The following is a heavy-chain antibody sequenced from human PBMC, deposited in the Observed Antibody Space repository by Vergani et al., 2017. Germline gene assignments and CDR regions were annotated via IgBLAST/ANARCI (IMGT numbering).Heavy chain of an antibody. J-gene: IGHJ3*02. Sequence: QVQLVQSGAEVKTPGASVKVSCKASGYTFTSYGIRWVRQAPGQGLEWMGWISAYNGNTNYAQKLQGRVTMTTDTSTSTAYMERRSLRSDDTAVYYCARDFSGDGPNDAFDIWGQGTMVTVSS. CDR3: ARDFSGDGPNDAFDI. V-gene: IGHV1-18*01. CDR2: ISAYNGNT. D-gene: IGHD2-15*01. CDR1: GYTFTSYG.